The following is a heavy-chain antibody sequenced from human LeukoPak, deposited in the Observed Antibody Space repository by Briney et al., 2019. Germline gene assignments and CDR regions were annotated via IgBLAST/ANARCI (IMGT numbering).Heavy chain of an antibody. CDR1: GYTFTNYG. D-gene: IGHD2-15*01. V-gene: IGHV1-18*01. CDR2: ISAYNGNT. Sequence: GASVKVSCKASGYTFTNYGVSWVRQAPGLGFEWMGWISAYNGNTNYAHKFRGRVTMTTDTSTSTAYMELRSLTSDDTAVYYCARDDRNGGWSWFDPWGQGTLVTVSS. CDR3: ARDDRNGGWSWFDP. J-gene: IGHJ5*02.